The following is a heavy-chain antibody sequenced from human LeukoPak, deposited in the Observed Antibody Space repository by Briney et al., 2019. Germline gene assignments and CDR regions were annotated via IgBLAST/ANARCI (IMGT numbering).Heavy chain of an antibody. V-gene: IGHV3-23*01. CDR2: ISGSGDNT. D-gene: IGHD3-22*01. CDR3: ARDTSYYDSSGYEY. Sequence: GGSLRLSCAASGFTFSSYAMNWVRQAPGKGLEWVSIISGSGDNTYYTDSVKGRFTISRDNAKNTLYLQMNSLRAEDTAVYYCARDTSYYDSSGYEYWGQGTLVTVSS. J-gene: IGHJ4*02. CDR1: GFTFSSYA.